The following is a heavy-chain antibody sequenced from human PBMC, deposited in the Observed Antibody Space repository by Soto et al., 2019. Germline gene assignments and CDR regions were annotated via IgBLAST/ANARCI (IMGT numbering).Heavy chain of an antibody. J-gene: IGHJ6*02. CDR3: ARAVQLWLRGAYYYGMDV. CDR2: IIPIFGTA. Sequence: SVKVSCKASGGTFSSYAISWVRQAPGQGLEWTGGIIPIFGTANYAQKFQGRVTITADESTSTAYMELSSLRSEDTAVYYCARAVQLWLRGAYYYGMDVWGQGTTVTVSS. D-gene: IGHD5-18*01. V-gene: IGHV1-69*13. CDR1: GGTFSSYA.